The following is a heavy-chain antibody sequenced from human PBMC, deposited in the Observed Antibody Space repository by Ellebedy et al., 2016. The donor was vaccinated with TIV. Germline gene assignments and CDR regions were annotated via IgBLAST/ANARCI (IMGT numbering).Heavy chain of an antibody. CDR1: GFTFSNCA. Sequence: GGSLRLXXAASGFTFSNCAMNWVRQAPGKGLEWVSGISFSGGSTYYADSVKGRFTISRDNSKNTLYLQMNSLRADDTAVYYCGAITVVRGGNYYYGMDVWGQGTTVTASS. D-gene: IGHD3-10*01. CDR2: ISFSGGST. CDR3: GAITVVRGGNYYYGMDV. V-gene: IGHV3-23*01. J-gene: IGHJ6*02.